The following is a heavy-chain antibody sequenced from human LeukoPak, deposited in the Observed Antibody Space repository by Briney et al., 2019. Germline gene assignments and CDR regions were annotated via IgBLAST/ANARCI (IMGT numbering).Heavy chain of an antibody. CDR1: GGTFSSYA. CDR3: ATNIVVPAAPLAFDI. CDR2: IIPIFGTA. Sequence: ASVKVSCKASGGTFSSYAISWVRQAPGQGLEWMGGIIPIFGTANYAQKFQGRVTITADKSTSTAYMELSSLRSEDTAVYYCATNIVVPAAPLAFDIWGQGTMVTVSS. D-gene: IGHD2-2*01. J-gene: IGHJ3*02. V-gene: IGHV1-69*06.